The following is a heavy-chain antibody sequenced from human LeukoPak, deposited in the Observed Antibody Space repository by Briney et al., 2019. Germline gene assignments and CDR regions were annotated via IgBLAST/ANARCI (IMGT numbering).Heavy chain of an antibody. Sequence: ASVKDTCQASGYTFTSYYMHGVRQPPGQRLEWMGIINPRGCSTSNAQKFQGRVTMTMDMYTCTVYMELRSLRSEDTAVDYCARDRPIFVTPKNKYDLFDPWGQGTLVTVSS. CDR1: GYTFTSYY. J-gene: IGHJ5*02. V-gene: IGHV1-46*01. D-gene: IGHD1/OR15-1a*01. CDR3: ARDRPIFVTPKNKYDLFDP. CDR2: INPRGCST.